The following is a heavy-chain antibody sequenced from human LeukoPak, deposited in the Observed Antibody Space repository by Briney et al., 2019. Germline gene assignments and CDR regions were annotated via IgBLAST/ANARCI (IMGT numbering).Heavy chain of an antibody. D-gene: IGHD3-10*01. V-gene: IGHV3-7*03. CDR2: IKQDGSEK. CDR3: ARGSGSYYSY. Sequence: GGSLRLSCAASGFTFSSYWVSWVRQAPGKGLEWVANIKQDGSEKYYVDSVKGRFTISRDNAKNSLYLQMNSLRAEDTAVYYCARGSGSYYSYWGQGTLVTVSS. CDR1: GFTFSSYW. J-gene: IGHJ4*02.